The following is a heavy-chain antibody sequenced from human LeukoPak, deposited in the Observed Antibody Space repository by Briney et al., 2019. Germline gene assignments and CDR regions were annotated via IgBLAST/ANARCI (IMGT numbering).Heavy chain of an antibody. J-gene: IGHJ4*02. V-gene: IGHV4-38-2*02. CDR1: GYSISSGYY. D-gene: IGHD3-22*01. CDR2: IYHSGST. CDR3: ARATESYYDSSGFGRSEYYFDY. Sequence: PSETLSLTCTVSGYSISSGYYWGWIRQPPGRGLEWIGSIYHSGSTYYNPSLRSRVTISVDTSKNQFSLKLSSVTAADTAVYYCARATESYYDSSGFGRSEYYFDYWGQGTLVTVSS.